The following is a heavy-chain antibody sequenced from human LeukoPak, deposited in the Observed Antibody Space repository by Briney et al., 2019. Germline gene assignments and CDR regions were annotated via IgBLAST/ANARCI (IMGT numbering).Heavy chain of an antibody. J-gene: IGHJ4*02. CDR2: INHSGST. Sequence: SETLSLTCAVYGGSFSGYYWSWIRQPPGKGLEWIGEINHSGSTNYNPSLKSRVTISVDTSKNQFSLELSSVTAADTAVYYCARGPSSRILLWFGENRNWGQGTLVTVSS. V-gene: IGHV4-34*01. D-gene: IGHD3-10*01. CDR1: GGSFSGYY. CDR3: ARGPSSRILLWFGENRN.